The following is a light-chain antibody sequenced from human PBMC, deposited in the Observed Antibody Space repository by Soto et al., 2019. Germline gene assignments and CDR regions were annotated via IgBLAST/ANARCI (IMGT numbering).Light chain of an antibody. V-gene: IGKV1-39*01. CDR1: QTIIGY. J-gene: IGKJ4*01. Sequence: DIQMTQSPSSLSASVGDRVTITCLASQTIIGYFNWYQQKPGKAPELLIYAASYIVNGVLSRFSGSGSGTSFTLTISSLQPEDLATYYCQQRYTTPLTFGGGTKVDIK. CDR2: AAS. CDR3: QQRYTTPLT.